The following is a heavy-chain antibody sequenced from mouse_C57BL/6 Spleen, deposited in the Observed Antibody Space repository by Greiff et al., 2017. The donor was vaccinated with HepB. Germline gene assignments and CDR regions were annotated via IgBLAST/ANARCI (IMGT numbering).Heavy chain of an antibody. J-gene: IGHJ1*03. CDR1: GYTFTDYN. Sequence: EVQLQQSGPELVKPGASVKIPCKASGYTFTDYNMDWVKQSHGKSLEWIGDINPNNGGTIYNQKFKGKATLTVDKSSSTAYMELRSLTSEDTAVYYCARSAPLWSLSYWYFDVWGTGTTVTVSS. CDR2: INPNNGGT. CDR3: ARSAPLWSLSYWYFDV. V-gene: IGHV1-18*01. D-gene: IGHD1-1*02.